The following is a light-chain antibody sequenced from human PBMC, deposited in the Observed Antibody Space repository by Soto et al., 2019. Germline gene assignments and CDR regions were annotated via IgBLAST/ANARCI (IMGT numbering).Light chain of an antibody. J-gene: IGLJ2*01. Sequence: QSALTQPASVSGSPGQSITISCTGTSSDIGGYNYISWYQQLPGKAPKFIIYDDRNRPSGVSNRFSGSRSGNTASLTISGLQAEDEADYYCSSYTSSSTVIFGGGTKVTVL. V-gene: IGLV2-14*01. CDR2: DDR. CDR1: SSDIGGYNY. CDR3: SSYTSSSTVI.